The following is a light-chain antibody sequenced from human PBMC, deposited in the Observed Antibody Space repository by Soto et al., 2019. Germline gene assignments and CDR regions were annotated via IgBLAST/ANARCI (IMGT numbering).Light chain of an antibody. CDR2: DVS. J-gene: IGKJ1*01. CDR3: QQYSDSSGA. Sequence: DIEMVQSPSTLSASVGDTVTITCRASQKSSPWLAWYQQKPGQAPKLLMYDVSSLKRGVPSRFSGSGSGTEFTLTISSLQPDDFATYYCQQYSDSSGAFGQGAKVDIK. CDR1: QKSSPW. V-gene: IGKV1-5*01.